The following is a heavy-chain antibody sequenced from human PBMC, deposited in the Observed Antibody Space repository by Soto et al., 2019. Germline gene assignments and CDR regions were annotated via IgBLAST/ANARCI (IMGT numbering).Heavy chain of an antibody. CDR3: ARNNDFWSAAVDP. D-gene: IGHD3-3*01. V-gene: IGHV4-30-2*01. J-gene: IGHJ5*02. Sequence: PSETLSLTCAVSDGSFSSDGYSWSWIRQPPGKGLEWIGSISHSGITYFNPSLKSRVTMSVDRSNNQFSLTLSSVTAADTAMYYCARNNDFWSAAVDPWGEGTLGTLSS. CDR2: ISHSGIT. CDR1: DGSFSSDGYS.